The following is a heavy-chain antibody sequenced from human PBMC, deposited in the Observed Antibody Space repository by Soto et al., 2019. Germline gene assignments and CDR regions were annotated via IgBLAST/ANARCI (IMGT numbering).Heavy chain of an antibody. CDR2: IYWDDDK. CDR1: GFSLSTSGVG. D-gene: IGHD2-15*01. Sequence: QITLKESGPTLVKPTQTLTLTCTFSGFSLSTSGVGVGWIRQPPGKALEWLTFIYWDDDKRNSPFLKSRLTITKDTSKNQVVLTITTMDPADTATYYCAHLVVAWITYYFGSWGQGTLVTVSS. CDR3: AHLVVAWITYYFGS. J-gene: IGHJ4*02. V-gene: IGHV2-5*02.